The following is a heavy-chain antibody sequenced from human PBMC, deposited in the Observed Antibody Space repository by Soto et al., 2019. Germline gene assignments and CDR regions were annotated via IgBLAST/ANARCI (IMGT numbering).Heavy chain of an antibody. CDR3: ARRYDILTATDYYGMDV. D-gene: IGHD3-9*01. CDR2: IIPIFGTA. Sequence: QVQLVQSGAEVKKPGSSVKVSCKASGGTFSSYAISWVRQAPGQGLEWMGGIIPIFGTANYAQKFQGRVTITADESTGTAYMELSSLRSEDTAVYYCARRYDILTATDYYGMDVWGQGTTVTVSS. V-gene: IGHV1-69*01. J-gene: IGHJ6*02. CDR1: GGTFSSYA.